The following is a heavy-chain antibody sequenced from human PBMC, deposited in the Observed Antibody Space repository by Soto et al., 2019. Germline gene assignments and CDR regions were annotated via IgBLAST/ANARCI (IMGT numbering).Heavy chain of an antibody. CDR3: ARRQRVLNYYFDY. J-gene: IGHJ4*02. D-gene: IGHD6-13*01. CDR1: ADSISSSGHY. CDR2: IYDSGST. Sequence: QVQLQESGPGLVKAAETLSLTCTVSADSISSSGHYWGWIRQPPGKGLEWIGSIYDSGSTYYNSSLKSRVTISVDTSKNQVSLKLSSVTAADTAVYYCARRQRVLNYYFDYWGLGTLVTVSS. V-gene: IGHV4-39*01.